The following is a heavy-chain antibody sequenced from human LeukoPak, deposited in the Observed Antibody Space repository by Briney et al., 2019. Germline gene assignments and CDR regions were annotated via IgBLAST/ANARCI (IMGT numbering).Heavy chain of an antibody. D-gene: IGHD6-19*01. Sequence: PGGSLRFSCAASGFSFSSYAMHWVRQAPGKGLEWVAVISYDGSTKYYADSVKGRFTISRDNSKNTLYLQMNSLRAEDTAVYYCARPPGPYSSGWYFGYWGQGTLVTVSS. V-gene: IGHV3-30*01. J-gene: IGHJ4*02. CDR3: ARPPGPYSSGWYFGY. CDR1: GFSFSSYA. CDR2: ISYDGSTK.